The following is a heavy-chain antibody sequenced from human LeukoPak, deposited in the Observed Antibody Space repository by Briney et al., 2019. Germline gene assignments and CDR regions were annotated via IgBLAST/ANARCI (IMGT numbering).Heavy chain of an antibody. CDR1: GGSVTSTNW. J-gene: IGHJ4*02. Sequence: KTSETLSLTCDVSGGSVTSTNWWNWFRQPPGKGLEWIGEVHLDGRTNYNPSLKSRLVMSADLPENHISLKLTSVTAADTAVYYCAREGGFYRPLDYSGQGTLVTVSS. CDR2: VHLDGRT. CDR3: AREGGFYRPLDY. D-gene: IGHD6-25*01. V-gene: IGHV4-4*02.